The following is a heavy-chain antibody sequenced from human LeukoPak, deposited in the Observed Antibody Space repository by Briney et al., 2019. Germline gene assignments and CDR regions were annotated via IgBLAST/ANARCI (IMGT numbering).Heavy chain of an antibody. V-gene: IGHV4-59*01. Sequence: SETLSLTCTVSGGSIRSYYWSWIRQPPGKGLEWIAYIYYSGSTNYNPSLKGRVTISVDTSKNQFSLKVTSVTAADTAVYYCARVYYSNSYDYWYFDLWGRGTLVTVSS. CDR3: ARVYYSNSYDYWYFDL. J-gene: IGHJ2*01. CDR2: IYYSGST. CDR1: GGSIRSYY. D-gene: IGHD6-13*01.